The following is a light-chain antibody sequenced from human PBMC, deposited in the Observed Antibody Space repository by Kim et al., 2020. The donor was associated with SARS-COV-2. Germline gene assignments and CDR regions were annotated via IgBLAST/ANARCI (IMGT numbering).Light chain of an antibody. J-gene: IGLJ3*02. Sequence: GQRVTISCSGTNANSGHNSVYWYQPLPGAGPKLLIYKNDRLPSGVPDRFSGSKSATSASLAISGLRSEDEADYYCATWDDSLRAWVFGGGTQLTVL. CDR2: KND. CDR3: ATWDDSLRAWV. V-gene: IGLV1-47*01. CDR1: NANSGHNS.